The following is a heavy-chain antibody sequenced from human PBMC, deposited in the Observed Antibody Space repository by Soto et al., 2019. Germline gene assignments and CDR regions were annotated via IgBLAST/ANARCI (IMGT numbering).Heavy chain of an antibody. CDR3: ARQVAGSFRWLHP. J-gene: IGHJ5*02. CDR1: GYTFSNYW. D-gene: IGHD6-19*01. Sequence: PGESLKISCKGSGYTFSNYWIDWVRQMPGKGLEWMGRIDPSDSYSNYSTNYSPSFQGHVTISADKSISTAYLHWSSLKASDTAIYYCARQVAGSFRWLHPWGQGTLVTVS. CDR2: IDPSDSYSNYST. V-gene: IGHV5-10-1*01.